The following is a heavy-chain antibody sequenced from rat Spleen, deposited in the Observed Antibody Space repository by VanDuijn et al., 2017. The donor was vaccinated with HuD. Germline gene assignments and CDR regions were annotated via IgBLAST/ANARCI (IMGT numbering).Heavy chain of an antibody. V-gene: IGHV5-25*01. CDR3: ARPRITMGVMDA. J-gene: IGHJ4*01. D-gene: IGHD1-12*01. CDR1: GFIFSDYG. CDR2: ISTSGSRT. Sequence: EVQLVESGGGLVQPGRSMKLSCAASGFIFSDYGMAWVRQAPKKGLEWVATISTSGSRTYYPDSVKGRFTISRDNAKSSLYLQMNSLRSEDTATYYCARPRITMGVMDAWGQGASVTVSS.